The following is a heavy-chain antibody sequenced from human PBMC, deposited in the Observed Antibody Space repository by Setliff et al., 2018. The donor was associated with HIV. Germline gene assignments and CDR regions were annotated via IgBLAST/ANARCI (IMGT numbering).Heavy chain of an antibody. D-gene: IGHD5-18*01. Sequence: PGGSLRLSCVGSGFSFSGFSFSEYEMNWFRQAPGKGLQWVSYISSTGGAITYADSVRGRFTSSRDNGKNSVHLQMDRLRAEDTAVYYCARYNYGYRWYLDLWGRGTLVTVSS. CDR2: ISSTGGAI. V-gene: IGHV3-48*03. CDR1: GFSFSGFSFSEYE. CDR3: ARYNYGYRWYLDL. J-gene: IGHJ2*01.